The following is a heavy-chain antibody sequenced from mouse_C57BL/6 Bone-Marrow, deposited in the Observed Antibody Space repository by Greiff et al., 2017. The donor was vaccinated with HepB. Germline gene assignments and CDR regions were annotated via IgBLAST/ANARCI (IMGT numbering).Heavy chain of an antibody. Sequence: EVKLVESGGGLVKPGGSLKLSCAASGFTFSSYAMSWVRQTPEKRLEWVATISDGGSYTYYPDNVKGRFTISRDNAKNNLYLQMSHLKSEDTAMYYCARDLPGAMDYWGQGTSVTVSS. CDR2: ISDGGSYT. CDR3: ARDLPGAMDY. J-gene: IGHJ4*01. V-gene: IGHV5-4*01. CDR1: GFTFSSYA.